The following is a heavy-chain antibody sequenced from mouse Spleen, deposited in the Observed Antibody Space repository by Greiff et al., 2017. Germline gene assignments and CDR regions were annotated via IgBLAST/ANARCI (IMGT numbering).Heavy chain of an antibody. Sequence: LEESGAELVRPGTSVKVSCKASGYAFTNYLIEWVKQRPGQGLEWIGVINPGSGGTNYNEKFKGKATLTADKSSSTAYMQLSSLTSDDSAVYFCARSDGNYGGFAYWGQGTLVTVSA. D-gene: IGHD2-1*01. CDR3: ARSDGNYGGFAY. V-gene: IGHV1-54*01. CDR1: GYAFTNYL. J-gene: IGHJ3*01. CDR2: INPGSGGT.